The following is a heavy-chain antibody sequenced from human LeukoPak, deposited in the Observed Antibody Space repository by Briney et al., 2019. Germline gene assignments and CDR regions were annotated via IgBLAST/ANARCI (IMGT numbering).Heavy chain of an antibody. V-gene: IGHV6-1*01. CDR3: ARARVAVAGGFDYYYYYGMDV. J-gene: IGHJ6*04. D-gene: IGHD6-19*01. CDR2: TYYRSKWYN. Sequence: SQTLSLTCAISGDSVSSNSAAWNWIRQSPSRGLEWLGRTYYRSKWYNDYAVSVKSRITINPHTSKNQFSLQLNSVTPEDTAVYYCARARVAVAGGFDYYYYYGMDVWGKGTTVTVSS. CDR1: GDSVSSNSAA.